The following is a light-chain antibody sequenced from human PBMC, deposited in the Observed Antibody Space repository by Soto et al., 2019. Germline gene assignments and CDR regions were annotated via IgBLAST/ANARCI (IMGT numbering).Light chain of an antibody. Sequence: QSVLTQVASVSGSPGQSITISCTGTDSDIGSYNIVSWYQQHPDKAPQLIIYEVTKRPSGVSDRFSGSKSGNTASLTISGLQAEDEGDYHCCSYAGSNVFVFGNGTKVTVL. J-gene: IGLJ1*01. CDR3: CSYAGSNVFV. V-gene: IGLV2-23*02. CDR1: DSDIGSYNI. CDR2: EVT.